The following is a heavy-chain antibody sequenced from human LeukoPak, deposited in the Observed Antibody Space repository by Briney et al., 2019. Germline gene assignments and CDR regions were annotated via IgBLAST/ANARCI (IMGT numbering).Heavy chain of an antibody. V-gene: IGHV1-69*13. CDR2: IIPIFGTA. CDR3: AGPSLNYYGSGSYYNEGAFDI. CDR1: GGTFSSYA. Sequence: SVKVSCKASGGTFSSYAISWVRQAPGQGLEWMGGIIPIFGTANYAQQFQGRVTITADESTSTAYMELSSLRSEDTAVYYCAGPSLNYYGSGSYYNEGAFDIWGQGTMVTVSS. D-gene: IGHD3-10*01. J-gene: IGHJ3*02.